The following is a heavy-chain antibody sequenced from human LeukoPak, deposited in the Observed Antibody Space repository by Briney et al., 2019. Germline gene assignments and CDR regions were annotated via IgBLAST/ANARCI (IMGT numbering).Heavy chain of an antibody. CDR3: ARDLCSGGSCYSEGFDY. CDR1: GFTFSSYS. V-gene: IGHV3-48*02. J-gene: IGHJ4*02. Sequence: GGSLRLSCAASGFTFSSYSMNWVRQAPGKGLEWVSYISSSSSTIYYADSVKGRYTISRDNAKNSLYLQMNSLRDEDTAVYYCARDLCSGGSCYSEGFDYWGQGTLVTVSS. D-gene: IGHD2-15*01. CDR2: ISSSSSTI.